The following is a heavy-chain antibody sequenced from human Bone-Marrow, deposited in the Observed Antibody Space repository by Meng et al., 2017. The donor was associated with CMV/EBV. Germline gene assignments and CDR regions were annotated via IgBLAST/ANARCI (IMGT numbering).Heavy chain of an antibody. D-gene: IGHD6-13*01. CDR3: TSFVPGIAAAGRDY. CDR1: GFTFSGSA. V-gene: IGHV3-73*01. CDR2: IRSKANSYAT. Sequence: GESLKISCAAAGFTFSGSAMYWVRQASGKGLEWVGRIRSKANSYATAYAASVKGRFTISREDSKNTAYLQMNSLKTEDTAVYYCTSFVPGIAAAGRDYWGQGTLVTVSS. J-gene: IGHJ4*02.